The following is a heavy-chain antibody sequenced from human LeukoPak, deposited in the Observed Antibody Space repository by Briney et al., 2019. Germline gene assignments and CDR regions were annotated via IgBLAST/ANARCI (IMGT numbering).Heavy chain of an antibody. D-gene: IGHD2-2*01. CDR2: IKHDGSEG. CDR3: ASVVVPAAMVADYWSAGYYFDY. Sequence: GGSLRLSCAASGFTFSSYWMTWVRQAPGKGLQWVANIKHDGSEGFYVDSVKGRFTISRDNAKNSVYLQMKSLRAEDTAVYYCASVVVPAAMVADYWSAGYYFDYWGQGTLVTVSS. V-gene: IGHV3-7*01. J-gene: IGHJ4*02. CDR1: GFTFSSYW.